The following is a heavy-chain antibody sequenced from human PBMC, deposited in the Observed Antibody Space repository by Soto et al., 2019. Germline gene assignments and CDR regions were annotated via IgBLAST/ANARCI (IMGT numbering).Heavy chain of an antibody. CDR3: ARRSTSLRGMDV. J-gene: IGHJ6*02. D-gene: IGHD2-2*01. CDR2: IIPIFGTA. CDR1: GGTFSSYA. Sequence: ASVKVSCKASGGTFSSYAISWVRQAPGQGLEWMGGIIPIFGTANYAQKFQGRVTITADESTSTAYMELSSLRSEDTAVYYCARRSTSLRGMDVWGQGSTVTVS. V-gene: IGHV1-69*13.